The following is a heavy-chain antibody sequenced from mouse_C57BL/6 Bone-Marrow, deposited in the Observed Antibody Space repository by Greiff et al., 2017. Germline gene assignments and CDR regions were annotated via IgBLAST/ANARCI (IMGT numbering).Heavy chain of an antibody. V-gene: IGHV1-64*01. CDR2: IHPNSGST. CDR1: GYTFTSYW. CDR3: ARWGSKYYFDY. J-gene: IGHJ2*01. Sequence: QVQLQQPGAELVKPGASVKLSCKASGYTFTSYWMHWVKPRPGQGLEWIGMIHPNSGSTNYNEKFKSKATLTVDKSSSTAYMQLSSLTSEDYAVYYCARWGSKYYFDYWGQGTTLTVSS.